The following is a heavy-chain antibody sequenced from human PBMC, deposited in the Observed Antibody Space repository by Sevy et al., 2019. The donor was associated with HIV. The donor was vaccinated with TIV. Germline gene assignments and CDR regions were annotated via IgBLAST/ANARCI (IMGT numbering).Heavy chain of an antibody. Sequence: SETLCLTCTVSGGSISSYYWSWIRQPPGKGLEWIGYIYYSGSTNYNPSLKSRVTISVDTSKNQFSLKLSSVTAADTAVYYCASTALPHYYDSSGYYYYYYGMDVWGQGTTVTVSS. D-gene: IGHD3-22*01. V-gene: IGHV4-59*13. J-gene: IGHJ6*02. CDR1: GGSISSYY. CDR2: IYYSGST. CDR3: ASTALPHYYDSSGYYYYYYGMDV.